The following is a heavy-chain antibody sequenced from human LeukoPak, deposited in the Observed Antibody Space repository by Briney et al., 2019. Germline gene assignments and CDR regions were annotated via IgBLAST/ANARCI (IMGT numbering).Heavy chain of an antibody. CDR2: IYYTGST. J-gene: IGHJ3*02. D-gene: IGHD4-17*01. CDR3: ASASPTVTSDAFDI. V-gene: IGHV4-39*01. Sequence: SETLSLTCTISGSSITSVSHYWGWIRQPPGKGLEWIGDIYYTGSTYYSPSLRSRVTMSVHTSENQFSLRLNSVTAADTAVYYCASASPTVTSDAFDIWGQGTMVTVSS. CDR1: GSSITSVSHY.